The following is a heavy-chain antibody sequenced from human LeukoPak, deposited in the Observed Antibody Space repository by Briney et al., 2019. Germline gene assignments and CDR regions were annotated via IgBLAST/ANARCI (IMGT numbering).Heavy chain of an antibody. J-gene: IGHJ6*02. CDR2: ISSSSSYI. Sequence: GGSLRLSCAASGFTFSSYNMNWVRQAPGKGLEWVSSISSSSSYIYYADSVKGRFTISRDNAKNSLYLQMNSLRAEDTAVYYCASPMRPAAILNYGMDVWGQGTTVTVSS. V-gene: IGHV3-21*01. CDR1: GFTFSSYN. CDR3: ASPMRPAAILNYGMDV. D-gene: IGHD2-2*01.